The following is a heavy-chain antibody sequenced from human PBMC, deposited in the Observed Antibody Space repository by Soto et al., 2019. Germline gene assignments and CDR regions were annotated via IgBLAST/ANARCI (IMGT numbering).Heavy chain of an antibody. CDR3: ARGPYSRGVGATNPSN. Sequence: SETLSLTCAVYGGSSSGWYWTWIRQSPVKGLEWIGEISSGSTNYNPSLKGRVTISADMSKNQFSLKLTSVTAADTAIYYCARGPYSRGVGATNPSNWGQGTQVTVSS. D-gene: IGHD1-26*01. CDR1: GGSSSGWY. J-gene: IGHJ4*02. V-gene: IGHV4-34*01. CDR2: ISSGST.